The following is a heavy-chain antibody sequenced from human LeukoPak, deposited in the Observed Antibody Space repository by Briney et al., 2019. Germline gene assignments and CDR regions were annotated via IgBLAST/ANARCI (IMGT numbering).Heavy chain of an antibody. Sequence: ASVKVSCKASGYTCTGYYMHWVRQAPGQGFEWMGWINPNTGDTNYAQKFQGRVTMTRDTTISAAFMELTRLTSDDTAVYYCASYPSSSPPFDYCGQGTLVTVSS. CDR2: INPNTGDT. CDR3: ASYPSSSPPFDY. CDR1: GYTCTGYY. J-gene: IGHJ4*02. V-gene: IGHV1-2*02. D-gene: IGHD6-6*01.